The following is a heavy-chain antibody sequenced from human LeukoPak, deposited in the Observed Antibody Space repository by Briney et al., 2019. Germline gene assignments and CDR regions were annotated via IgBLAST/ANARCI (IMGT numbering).Heavy chain of an antibody. D-gene: IGHD1-26*01. Sequence: PSETLSLTCAVYGGSFSGYYWSWIRQPPGKGLEWIGEINHSGSTNYKSSLKSRVTISVDTSKNQFSLKLSSVTAADTAVYYCARHSPVGIYYFDYWGQGTLVTVSS. CDR3: ARHSPVGIYYFDY. CDR1: GGSFSGYY. J-gene: IGHJ4*02. CDR2: INHSGST. V-gene: IGHV4-34*01.